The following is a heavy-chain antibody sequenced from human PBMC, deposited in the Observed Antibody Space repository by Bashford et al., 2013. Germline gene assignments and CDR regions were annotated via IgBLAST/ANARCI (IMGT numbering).Heavy chain of an antibody. CDR3: ARVFVRYSSGWSYYFDY. V-gene: IGHV4-59*01. J-gene: IGHJ4*02. CDR2: IYYSGST. Sequence: SETLSLTCTVSGGSISSYYWSWIRQPPGKGLEWIGYIYYSGSTNYNPSLKSRVTISVDTSKNQFSLKLSSVTAADTAVYYCARVFVRYSSGWSYYFDYWGQGTLVTVSS. D-gene: IGHD6-19*01. CDR1: GGSISSYY.